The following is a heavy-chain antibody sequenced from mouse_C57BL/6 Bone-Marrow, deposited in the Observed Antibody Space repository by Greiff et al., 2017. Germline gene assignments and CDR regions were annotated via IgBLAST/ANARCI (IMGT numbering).Heavy chain of an antibody. Sequence: VQLQQPGAELVMPGASVKLSCKASGYTFTSYWMHWVKQRPGQGLEWIGEIDPSDSYTNYNQKFKGKSTLTVDKSSSTAYMQLSSLTSEDSAVYYCALYYYGNYYYAMDYWGQGTSVTVSS. CDR2: IDPSDSYT. D-gene: IGHD1-1*01. CDR1: GYTFTSYW. V-gene: IGHV1-69*01. J-gene: IGHJ4*01. CDR3: ALYYYGNYYYAMDY.